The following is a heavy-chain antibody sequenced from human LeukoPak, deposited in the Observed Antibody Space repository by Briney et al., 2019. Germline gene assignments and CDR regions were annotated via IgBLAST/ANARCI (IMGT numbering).Heavy chain of an antibody. CDR1: GGSISSGDYY. D-gene: IGHD4-17*01. CDR3: ARGTVIPDYFDY. J-gene: IGHJ4*02. CDR2: IYYSGST. V-gene: IGHV4-30-4*01. Sequence: SETLSLTCTVSGGSISSGDYYWSWIRQPPGKGLEWIGYIYYSGSTYYNPSLKSRVTISVDTSKNQFSLKLSSATAADTAVYYCARGTVIPDYFDYWGQGTLVTVSS.